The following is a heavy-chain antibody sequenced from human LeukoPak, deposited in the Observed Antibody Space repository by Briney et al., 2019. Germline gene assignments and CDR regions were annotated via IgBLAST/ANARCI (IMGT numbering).Heavy chain of an antibody. CDR3: ARDGSSTSPQFDY. CDR2: IKGDGSEK. CDR1: GFTFSTYW. D-gene: IGHD2-2*01. Sequence: PGGSLRLSCAASGFTFSTYWMSWVRQAPGKGLEWVANIKGDGSEKNYVDSVKGRFTISRDNVTNSLYLQMNSLRAEDTAVYYCARDGSSTSPQFDYRGQGTLVSVSS. V-gene: IGHV3-7*01. J-gene: IGHJ4*02.